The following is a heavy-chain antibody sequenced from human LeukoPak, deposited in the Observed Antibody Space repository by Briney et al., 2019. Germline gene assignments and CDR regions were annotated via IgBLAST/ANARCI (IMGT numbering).Heavy chain of an antibody. CDR2: FYTSGTT. D-gene: IGHD3-3*01. Sequence: SETLSLTCTVSGGSISTYSWCWIRQAAGKRLEWIGCFYTSGTTNYNPSLKSRVAMSVDTSKNQFSLRLSSVTAADTAVYYCARPGNYDFWSPYEGWGRGSLVTVSS. CDR1: GGSISTYS. V-gene: IGHV4-4*07. J-gene: IGHJ4*02. CDR3: ARPGNYDFWSPYEG.